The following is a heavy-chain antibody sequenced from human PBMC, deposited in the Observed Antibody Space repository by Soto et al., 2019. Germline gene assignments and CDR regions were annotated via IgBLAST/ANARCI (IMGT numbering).Heavy chain of an antibody. J-gene: IGHJ4*02. V-gene: IGHV3-7*01. CDR2: IKEDGSEK. D-gene: IGHD6-25*01. CDR1: GFTFGSDW. Sequence: EVQLVESGGGLVQPGGSLRLSCAASGFTFGSDWMSWVRQAPGKGLEWVANIKEDGSEKRYVASVKGRFTIARDNAENPLYHQMNGLRAEDTAVYYCARQVSGWDDPPQDWGQGTLVTVAS. CDR3: ARQVSGWDDPPQD.